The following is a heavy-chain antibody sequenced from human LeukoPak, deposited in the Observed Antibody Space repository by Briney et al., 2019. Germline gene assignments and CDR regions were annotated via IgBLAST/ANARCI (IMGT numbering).Heavy chain of an antibody. Sequence: ASVKVPCRASGGTFKNYGISWLRQAPGQGPEWMGGIMPIFGTPTYARKFQGGVTISTDEGTSTAYMELSSLRSEDTAVYYCAIGGGIGYYYMDVWGKGTTVTVSS. D-gene: IGHD3-16*01. CDR1: GGTFKNYG. J-gene: IGHJ6*03. CDR3: AIGGGIGYYYMDV. CDR2: IMPIFGTP. V-gene: IGHV1-69*05.